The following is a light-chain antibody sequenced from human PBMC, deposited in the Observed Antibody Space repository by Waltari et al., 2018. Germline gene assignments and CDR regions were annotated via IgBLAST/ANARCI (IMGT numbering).Light chain of an antibody. J-gene: IGKJ1*01. CDR3: LQDYKYPRT. CDR1: QGIGND. Sequence: AIQMTQSPSSLSASVGARVTTSCRASQGIGNDLGWYQQKPGTAPKLLIYAASTLQSGVPSRFSGSGSGTDFTLTISSLQPEDFATYYCLQDYKYPRTFGQGTKVEIK. V-gene: IGKV1-6*02. CDR2: AAS.